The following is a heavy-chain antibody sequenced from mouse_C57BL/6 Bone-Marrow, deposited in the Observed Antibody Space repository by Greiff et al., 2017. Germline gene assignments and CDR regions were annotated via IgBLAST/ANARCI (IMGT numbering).Heavy chain of an antibody. CDR1: GYSITSGYY. CDR3: ARAGYYGLYAMDY. CDR2: ISYDGSN. J-gene: IGHJ4*01. D-gene: IGHD2-3*01. V-gene: IGHV3-6*01. Sequence: EVQVVESGPGLVKPSQSLSLTCSVTGYSITSGYYWNWIRQFPGNKLEWMGYISYDGSNNYNPSLKNRISITRDTSKNQFFLKLNSVTTEDTATYYCARAGYYGLYAMDYWGQGTSVTVSS.